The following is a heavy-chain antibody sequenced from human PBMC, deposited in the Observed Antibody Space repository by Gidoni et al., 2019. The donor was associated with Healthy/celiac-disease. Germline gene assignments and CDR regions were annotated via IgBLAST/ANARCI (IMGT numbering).Heavy chain of an antibody. V-gene: IGHV3-11*01. CDR1: GFTFSDYY. CDR2: ISSSVSTI. Sequence: QVQLVESGGGLVKPGGSLRLSCAASGFTFSDYYMRWIRQAPGKGLEWVSYISSSVSTIYYADSVKGRFTISRDNAKNSLYLQMNSLRAEDTAVYYCARGGGVDTAMVMRYYYYYYGMDVWGQGTTVTVSS. J-gene: IGHJ6*02. D-gene: IGHD5-18*01. CDR3: ARGGGVDTAMVMRYYYYYYGMDV.